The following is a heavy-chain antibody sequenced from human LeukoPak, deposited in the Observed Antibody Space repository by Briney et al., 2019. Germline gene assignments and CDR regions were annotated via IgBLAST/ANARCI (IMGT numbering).Heavy chain of an antibody. Sequence: SETLSLTCTVSGGSIRNYFWSWIRQPPGKGLEWIGYIYYTGSTNYNPSLKSRVTISVDTSKNQFSLKLSSVTAADTAVYYCARLGELSLVDYWGQGTLVTVSS. CDR1: GGSIRNYF. V-gene: IGHV4-59*08. J-gene: IGHJ4*02. CDR3: ARLGELSLVDY. CDR2: IYYTGST. D-gene: IGHD3-16*02.